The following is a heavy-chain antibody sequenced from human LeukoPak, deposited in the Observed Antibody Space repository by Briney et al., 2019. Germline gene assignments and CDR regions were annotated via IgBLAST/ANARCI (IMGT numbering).Heavy chain of an antibody. Sequence: GGSLRLSCAASGFTFNNYVMSWVRQAPGKGLEWVSGISGSGGTTYYADSVRGRFTISRDNSKNTLYLQMNSLRAEDTAVFYCAKSTSEDYLNDAFDIWGQGTMVTVSS. J-gene: IGHJ3*02. D-gene: IGHD4-11*01. CDR2: ISGSGGTT. CDR1: GFTFNNYV. V-gene: IGHV3-23*01. CDR3: AKSTSEDYLNDAFDI.